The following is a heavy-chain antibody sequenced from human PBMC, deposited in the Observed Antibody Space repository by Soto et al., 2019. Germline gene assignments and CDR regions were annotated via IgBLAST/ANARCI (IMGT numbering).Heavy chain of an antibody. V-gene: IGHV4-34*01. CDR3: ARVGIPHRGGMDV. CDR2: IKHSGSS. J-gene: IGHJ6*02. CDR1: GGSFSGYY. Sequence: QVQLQQWGAGLLKPSETLSLTCAVYGGSFSGYYWSWIRQPPGKGLEWIGEIKHSGSSNHNPALKTRDTISVYTSKNQCSLKLSSVTAGDTAVYYCARVGIPHRGGMDVWGQGTTVTVSS.